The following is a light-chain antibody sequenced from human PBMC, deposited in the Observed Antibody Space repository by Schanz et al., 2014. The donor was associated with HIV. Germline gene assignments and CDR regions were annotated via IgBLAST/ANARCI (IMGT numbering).Light chain of an antibody. CDR2: EVS. CDR1: SSDVGDYNY. V-gene: IGLV2-8*01. CDR3: SSYAGTNNFWV. J-gene: IGLJ3*02. Sequence: QSALTQPPSASGSPGQSVTLSCTGTSSDVGDYNYVSWYQQHPGKAPKIMIYEVSKRPSGVPDRFSGSKSGNTASLTVSGLQAEDEADYYCSSYAGTNNFWVFGGGTKLTV.